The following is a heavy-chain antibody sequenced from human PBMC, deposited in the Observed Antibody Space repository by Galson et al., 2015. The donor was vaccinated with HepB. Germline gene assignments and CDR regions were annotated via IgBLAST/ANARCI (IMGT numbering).Heavy chain of an antibody. V-gene: IGHV1-18*04. CDR1: GGTFSSYG. Sequence: SVKVSCKASGGTFSSYGISWVRQAPGQGLEWMGWISAYNGNTNYAQKLQGRVTMTTDTSTSTAYMELRSLRSDDTAVYYCARGDTAGFADGMDVWGQGTTVTVSS. J-gene: IGHJ6*02. CDR3: ARGDTAGFADGMDV. CDR2: ISAYNGNT.